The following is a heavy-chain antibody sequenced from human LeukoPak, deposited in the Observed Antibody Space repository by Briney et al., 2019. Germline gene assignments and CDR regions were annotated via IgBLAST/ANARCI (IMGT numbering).Heavy chain of an antibody. CDR3: ARGRGYYDSSGYYSIHSFDY. J-gene: IGHJ4*02. V-gene: IGHV4-34*01. CDR2: INHSGST. CDR1: GGSISSYY. D-gene: IGHD3-22*01. Sequence: PSETLSLTCTVSGGSISSYYWSWIRQPPGKGLEWIGEINHSGSTNYNPSLKSRVTISVDTSKNQFSLKLSSVTAADTAVYYCARGRGYYDSSGYYSIHSFDYWGQGTLVTVSS.